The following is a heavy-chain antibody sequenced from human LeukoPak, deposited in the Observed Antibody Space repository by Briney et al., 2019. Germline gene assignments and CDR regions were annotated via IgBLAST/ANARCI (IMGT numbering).Heavy chain of an antibody. Sequence: QPGGSLSLSCAASGFTFSSYEMNWVRQAPGKGLEWVSYILSSGKTIYYADSVRGRFTISRDNAKNSLYLQMNSLRAKDTAVYYCAREGWNDDLDYWGQGTLVTVSS. V-gene: IGHV3-48*03. CDR1: GFTFSSYE. CDR2: ILSSGKTI. CDR3: AREGWNDDLDY. J-gene: IGHJ4*02. D-gene: IGHD1-1*01.